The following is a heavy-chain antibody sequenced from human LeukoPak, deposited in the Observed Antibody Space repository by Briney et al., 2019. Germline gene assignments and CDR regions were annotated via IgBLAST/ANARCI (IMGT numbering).Heavy chain of an antibody. V-gene: IGHV3-48*03. J-gene: IGHJ4*02. CDR3: VMLGRTVTTLSLDY. Sequence: GGSLRLSCAASGFTFSSYEMNWVRQAPGKGLEGVSYISSSGSTIYYADSVKGRFTTSRDNAKNSLYLQMNSLKAEDTTLYYCVMLGRTVTTLSLDYRGQGTLVTVSS. D-gene: IGHD4-17*01. CDR1: GFTFSSYE. CDR2: ISSSGSTI.